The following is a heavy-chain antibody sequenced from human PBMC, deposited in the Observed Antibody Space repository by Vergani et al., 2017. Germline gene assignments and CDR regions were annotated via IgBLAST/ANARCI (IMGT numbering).Heavy chain of an antibody. CDR1: GFTFSSYW. J-gene: IGHJ4*02. D-gene: IGHD5-18*01. CDR3: AKGGGYSYVSSPDY. Sequence: EVQLVESGGGLVQPGGSLRLSCAASGFTFSSYWMHWVRQAPGKGLVWVSRINSDGSSTSYADSVKGRFTISRYNSKNTLYLQMHSLRAEDTAVYYCAKGGGYSYVSSPDYWGQGTLVTVSS. CDR2: INSDGSST. V-gene: IGHV3-74*01.